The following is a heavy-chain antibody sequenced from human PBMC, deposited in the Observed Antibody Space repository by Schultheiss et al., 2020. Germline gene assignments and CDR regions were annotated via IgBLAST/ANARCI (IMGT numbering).Heavy chain of an antibody. CDR2: ISDDGINK. J-gene: IGHJ5*02. V-gene: IGHV3-30*03. CDR3: ARDLEAYDFWSGYPPEFDP. Sequence: GGSLRLSCAASGFTFSTHGMHWVRQAPGKGLEWVGVISDDGINKYYIDSVKGRFAMSRDNSKNTLYLQMNSLRGEDTAVYYCARDLEAYDFWSGYPPEFDPWGQGTLVTVSS. D-gene: IGHD3-3*01. CDR1: GFTFSTHG.